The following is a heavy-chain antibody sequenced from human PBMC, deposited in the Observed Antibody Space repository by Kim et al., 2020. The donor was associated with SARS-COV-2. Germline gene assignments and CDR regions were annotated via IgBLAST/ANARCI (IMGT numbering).Heavy chain of an antibody. J-gene: IGHJ3*02. D-gene: IGHD3-10*01. CDR3: VKVWSGSYYDAFDI. CDR1: GFTFSSYA. V-gene: IGHV3-23*01. Sequence: GGSLRLSCAASGFTFSSYAMSWVRQAPGKGLEWVSTISGSGGRTDYADSVKGRFTISRDNSKKTLYLQMNSLRAEDTATYYCVKVWSGSYYDAFDIWGQGAMVTVSS. CDR2: ISGSGGRT.